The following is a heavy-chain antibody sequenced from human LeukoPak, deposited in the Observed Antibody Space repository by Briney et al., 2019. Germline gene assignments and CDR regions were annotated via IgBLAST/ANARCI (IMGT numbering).Heavy chain of an antibody. CDR2: ISSSSSYI. D-gene: IGHD2-21*02. CDR1: GFTFSSYS. Sequence: GSLRLSCAASGFTFSSYSMNRARQAPGKGLEWVSSISSSSSYIYYADSVKGRFTISRDNAKNSLYLQMNSLRAEDTAVYYCRVVVTEGRWGQGTLVTVSS. J-gene: IGHJ4*02. V-gene: IGHV3-21*01. CDR3: RVVVTEGR.